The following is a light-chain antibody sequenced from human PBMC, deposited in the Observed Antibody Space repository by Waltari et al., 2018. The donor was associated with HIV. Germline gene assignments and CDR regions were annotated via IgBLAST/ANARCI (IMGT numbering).Light chain of an antibody. J-gene: IGKJ1*01. CDR1: QRDDSTF. CDR2: GAA. CDR3: QQDYNLPGT. Sequence: EVVLTQSPATLSLSPGETATLPCRASQRDDSTFLSWYQQKPGQAPRLLIYGAATRVSGIPPRFSGRGSGTDFTLTISSLYPEDFAVYYCQQDYNLPGTFGQGTRVEIK. V-gene: IGKV3D-7*01.